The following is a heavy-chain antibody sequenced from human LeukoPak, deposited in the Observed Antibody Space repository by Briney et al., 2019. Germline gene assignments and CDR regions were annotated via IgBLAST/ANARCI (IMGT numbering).Heavy chain of an antibody. CDR1: GFTFDDYA. J-gene: IGHJ6*02. V-gene: IGHV3-9*01. CDR2: IKWNSGSI. Sequence: GGSLRLSCAASGFTFDDYAMHWVRQAPGKGLEWVSAIKWNSGSIGYADSVKGRFTISRDNAKNSLYLQMNSLRAEDTAVYYCARELPLYGMDVWGQGTTVTVSS. CDR3: ARELPLYGMDV.